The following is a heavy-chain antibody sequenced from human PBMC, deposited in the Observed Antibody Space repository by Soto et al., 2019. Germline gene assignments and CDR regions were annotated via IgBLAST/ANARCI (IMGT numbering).Heavy chain of an antibody. Sequence: QVQLQESGPGLVKPSQTLSLTCTVSGDSISSGGYYWTWIRQHPGKGLEWIGYIYYSGSSFYNPSLRGRVTFSVDASRKQFSLNLSSVTAADTALYYCARASGSFIRFDTWGQGTLVTVSS. V-gene: IGHV4-31*03. CDR2: IYYSGSS. CDR3: ARASGSFIRFDT. CDR1: GDSISSGGYY. D-gene: IGHD3-22*01. J-gene: IGHJ5*02.